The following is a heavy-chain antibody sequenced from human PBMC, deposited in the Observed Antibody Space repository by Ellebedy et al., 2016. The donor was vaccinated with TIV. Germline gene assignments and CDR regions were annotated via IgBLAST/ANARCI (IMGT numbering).Heavy chain of an antibody. J-gene: IGHJ4*02. Sequence: GESLKISCAASGFTFSSYAMSSVRQAPGQGLEWVATIKEDGSETFSVDSVKGRFTISRDNAKNSLYLQMNSLRAEDTAVYYCATFGNGWPSDWGQGNLVTVSS. CDR2: IKEDGSET. D-gene: IGHD6-19*01. CDR3: ATFGNGWPSD. V-gene: IGHV3-7*01. CDR1: GFTFSSYA.